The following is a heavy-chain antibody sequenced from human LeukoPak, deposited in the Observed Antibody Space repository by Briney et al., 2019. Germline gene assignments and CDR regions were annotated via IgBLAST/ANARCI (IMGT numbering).Heavy chain of an antibody. CDR3: ARGAFD. V-gene: IGHV3-53*01. Sequence: GGSLRLSCVGSGLSVSSNYMNWVRQAPGRGLDWVSVIYSDGRTFYADSVKGRFTSSRDNSKNTVDLQMNNLGADDTAVYYCARGAFDWGQGTLVTVSS. CDR1: GLSVSSNY. CDR2: IYSDGRT. J-gene: IGHJ4*02.